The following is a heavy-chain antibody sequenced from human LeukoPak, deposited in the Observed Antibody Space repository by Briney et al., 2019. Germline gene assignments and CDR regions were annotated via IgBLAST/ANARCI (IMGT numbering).Heavy chain of an antibody. CDR1: GYRFSSYW. CDR2: IYPDDSDT. Sequence: GESLKISCKGSGYRFSSYWIAWVRQMPGKGLEWMGIIYPDDSDTRYSPSFQGQVTISADKSINTAYLQWSSLKASDTAMYYCARQMTTVVTPDYWGQGTLVTVSS. V-gene: IGHV5-51*01. CDR3: ARQMTTVVTPDY. D-gene: IGHD4-23*01. J-gene: IGHJ4*02.